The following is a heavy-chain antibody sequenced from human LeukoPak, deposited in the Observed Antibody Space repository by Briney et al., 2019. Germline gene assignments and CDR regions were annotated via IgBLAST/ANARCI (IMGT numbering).Heavy chain of an antibody. J-gene: IGHJ4*02. D-gene: IGHD6-19*01. CDR3: VRVGMTSGSGCDY. Sequence: GGSLRLSCAASGFTLSRHAMHWVRQAPGKGLEFVSAISSNGGSTYYANSVKGRFTISRDSSKNTLYLQMGSLRAEDMALYYCVRVGMTSGSGCDYWGQGTQVTVSS. CDR2: ISSNGGST. CDR1: GFTLSRHA. V-gene: IGHV3-64*01.